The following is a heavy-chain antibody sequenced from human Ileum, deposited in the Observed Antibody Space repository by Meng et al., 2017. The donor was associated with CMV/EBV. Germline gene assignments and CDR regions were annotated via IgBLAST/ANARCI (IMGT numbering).Heavy chain of an antibody. CDR3: VRVPVVMAFDI. V-gene: IGHV3-66*02. Sequence: GGSLRLSCAASGFTVSSNYMSWVRQAPGKGLEWVSVIYSGGSTYYADSVKGRFTISRDNSKNTLYLQMNSLRAEDTAVYYCVRVPVVMAFDIWGQGTMVTVSS. D-gene: IGHD2-8*01. J-gene: IGHJ3*02. CDR1: GFTVSSNY. CDR2: IYSGGST.